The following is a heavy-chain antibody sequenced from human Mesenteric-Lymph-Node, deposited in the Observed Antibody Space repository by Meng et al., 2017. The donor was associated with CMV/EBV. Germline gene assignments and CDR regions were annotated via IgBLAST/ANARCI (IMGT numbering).Heavy chain of an antibody. V-gene: IGHV3-11*01. D-gene: IGHD2-21*01. J-gene: IGHJ4*02. CDR3: TRGNFD. CDR1: GFPFDDYA. Sequence: GESLKISCAGSGFPFDDYAMHWVRQAPGKGLEWVSYISNSGSIMYYADSVKGRFTISRDNAKNSLYLQMNSLRDEDTAVYYCTRGNFDWGQGALVTVSS. CDR2: ISNSGSIM.